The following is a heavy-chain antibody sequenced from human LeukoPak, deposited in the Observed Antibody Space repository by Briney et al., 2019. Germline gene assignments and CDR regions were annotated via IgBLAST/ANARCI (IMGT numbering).Heavy chain of an antibody. CDR2: IRKRGIET. CDR3: AREDGYCSGGNCYSYFVS. V-gene: IGHV3-7*01. D-gene: IGHD2-15*01. CDR1: GFTLTDYW. Sequence: PGGSLRVSCAASGFTLTDYWMSWVRQAPGKGLEWVAFIRKRGIETNYVDSVKGRFTITRDNARNSLFLQMNSLRAEDTAVYYCAREDGYCSGGNCYSYFVSWGQGTLVTVSS. J-gene: IGHJ4*02.